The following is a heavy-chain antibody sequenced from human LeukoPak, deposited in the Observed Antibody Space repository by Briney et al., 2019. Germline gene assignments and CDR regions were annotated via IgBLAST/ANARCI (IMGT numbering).Heavy chain of an antibody. J-gene: IGHJ4*02. CDR3: AGRRMVRGVSPFGC. CDR1: GGSISSGDYY. D-gene: IGHD3-10*01. CDR2: IYYSGST. V-gene: IGHV4-30-4*01. Sequence: SQTLSLTCTVSGGSISSGDYYWSWIPPPPGKGLVWSGYIYYSGSTNYNPPLKSRVTISVDKSKNNFSLKLSSVIAADTAVYYCAGRRMVRGVSPFGCWGQGTLVTVSS.